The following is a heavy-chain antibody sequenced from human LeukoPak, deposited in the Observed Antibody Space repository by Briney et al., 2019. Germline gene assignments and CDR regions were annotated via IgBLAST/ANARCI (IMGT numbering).Heavy chain of an antibody. CDR2: IYYSGST. CDR3: AGVVVPAAMGGMDV. V-gene: IGHV4-59*01. D-gene: IGHD2-2*01. J-gene: IGHJ6*02. Sequence: SETLSLTCTVSGVSISSYNWIWLRQPPGKGLEWMGYIYYSGSTNYNPSLKSRATISVDTSKNKFSLKLSSVTAADTAVYYCAGVVVPAAMGGMDVCGQGTTVTVSS. CDR1: GVSISSYN.